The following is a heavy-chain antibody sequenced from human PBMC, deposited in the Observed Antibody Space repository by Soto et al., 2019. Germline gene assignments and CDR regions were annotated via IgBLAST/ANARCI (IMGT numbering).Heavy chain of an antibody. CDR1: GFTFSSYG. D-gene: IGHD3-3*01. CDR2: ISYDGSNK. CDR3: AKLSGFVEGLPPFYYYGMDV. V-gene: IGHV3-30*18. J-gene: IGHJ6*02. Sequence: SLRLSCAASGFTFSSYGMHWVRQAPGKGLEWVAVISYDGSNKYYADSVKGRFTISRDNSKNTLYLQMNSLRAEDTAVYYCAKLSGFVEGLPPFYYYGMDVWGQGTTVTVSS.